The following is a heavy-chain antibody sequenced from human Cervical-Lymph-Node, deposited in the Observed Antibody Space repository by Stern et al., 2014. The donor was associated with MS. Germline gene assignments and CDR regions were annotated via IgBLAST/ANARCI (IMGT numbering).Heavy chain of an antibody. CDR1: GFSLSTSGVG. V-gene: IGHV2-5*02. Sequence: QVTLKESGPMLVKPTQTLTLTCTFSGFSLSTSGVGVGWIRQPPGKALEWLALIYWDDDRRYSPSLKSRLTITKDTSKNQVVLTMSNMDPVDTATYYCAHLSDFRTGTHSSSYWGRGTLVTVSS. D-gene: IGHD3-10*01. CDR3: AHLSDFRTGTHSSSY. CDR2: IYWDDDR. J-gene: IGHJ4*02.